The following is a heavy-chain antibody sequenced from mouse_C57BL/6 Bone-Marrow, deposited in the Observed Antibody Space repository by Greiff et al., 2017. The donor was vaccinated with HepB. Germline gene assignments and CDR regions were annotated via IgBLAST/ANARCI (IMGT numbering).Heavy chain of an antibody. J-gene: IGHJ4*01. Sequence: QVQLQQSGAELVRPGPSVKMSCKASGYTFTNYWIGWAKQRPGHGLEWIGDIYPGGGYTNYNEKFKGKATLTADKSSSTAYMQFSSLTSEDSAIYYCARYSNFYAMDYWGQGTSVTVS. CDR1: GYTFTNYW. CDR3: ARYSNFYAMDY. CDR2: IYPGGGYT. V-gene: IGHV1-63*01. D-gene: IGHD2-5*01.